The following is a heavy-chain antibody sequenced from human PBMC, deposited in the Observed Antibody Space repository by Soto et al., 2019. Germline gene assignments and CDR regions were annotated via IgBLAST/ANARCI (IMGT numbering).Heavy chain of an antibody. CDR1: GYTFTSYA. CDR3: ARGGYSYGSDNDAFDI. CDR2: INAGNGNT. J-gene: IGHJ3*02. Sequence: GASVKVSCKASGYTFTSYAMHWVRQAPGQRLEGMGWINAGNGNTKYSQKFQGRVTITRDTSASTAYMELSSLRSEDTAVYYCARGGYSYGSDNDAFDIWGQGTMVTVSS. V-gene: IGHV1-3*01. D-gene: IGHD5-18*01.